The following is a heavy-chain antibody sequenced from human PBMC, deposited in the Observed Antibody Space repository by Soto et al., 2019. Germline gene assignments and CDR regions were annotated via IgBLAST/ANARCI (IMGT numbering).Heavy chain of an antibody. J-gene: IGHJ4*02. CDR2: IIPIFETA. D-gene: IGHD6-19*01. CDR1: GGTFKSFT. V-gene: IGHV1-69*13. Sequence: ASVKVSCKASGGTFKSFTFTWVRQAPGQGLEWMGGIIPIFETANYAQKFQDRVTITADESTSTVYMELSSLRSADTAVYYCAKQGVSGWFFDYWGQGTVVTVYS. CDR3: AKQGVSGWFFDY.